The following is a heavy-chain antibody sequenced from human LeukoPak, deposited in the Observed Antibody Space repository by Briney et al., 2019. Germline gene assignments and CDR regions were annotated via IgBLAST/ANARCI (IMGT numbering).Heavy chain of an antibody. CDR3: VKTNRLGGGCCSYFDN. CDR1: GFTFSTYA. D-gene: IGHD2-21*01. Sequence: GGSLRLSCAASGFTFSTYAMGWVRQAPGKGLEWVSAILGGAGTTYYADSVQGRFTISRDNSKNTLYLELNSLRAEDTAVYYCVKTNRLGGGCCSYFDNWGQGTLVTVSS. J-gene: IGHJ4*02. CDR2: ILGGAGTT. V-gene: IGHV3-23*01.